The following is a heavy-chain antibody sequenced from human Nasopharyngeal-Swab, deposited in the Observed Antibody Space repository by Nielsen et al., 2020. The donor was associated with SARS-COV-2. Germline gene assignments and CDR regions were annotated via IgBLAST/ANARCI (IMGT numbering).Heavy chain of an antibody. CDR2: IKQDGSEK. CDR1: GFTFSSYW. J-gene: IGHJ4*02. Sequence: GESLKISCAASGFTFSSYWMSWVRQAPGKGLEWVANIKQDGSEKYYVDSVKGRFTISRDNAKNSLYLQMNSLRAEDTAVYYCAREDIVVVIIDYWGQGTLVTVSP. CDR3: AREDIVVVIIDY. V-gene: IGHV3-7*04. D-gene: IGHD3-22*01.